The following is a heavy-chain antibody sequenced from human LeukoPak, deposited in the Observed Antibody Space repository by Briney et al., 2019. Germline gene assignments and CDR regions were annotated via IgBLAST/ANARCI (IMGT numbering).Heavy chain of an antibody. CDR2: IYHRGST. CDR1: GYSISNGYY. CDR3: GRVEWRSGPIDY. J-gene: IGHJ4*02. D-gene: IGHD1-1*01. V-gene: IGHV4-38-2*02. Sequence: SETLSLTCTVSGYSISNGYYWGWIRQPPGKGLEWVGSIYHRGSTYYNPSLRSRVTISADTSNNQFSLKLSSVTAADTAVYYCGRVEWRSGPIDYWGQGTLVTVSS.